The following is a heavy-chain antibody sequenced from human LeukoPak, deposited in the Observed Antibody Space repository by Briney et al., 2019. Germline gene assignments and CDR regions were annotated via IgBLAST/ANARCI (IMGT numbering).Heavy chain of an antibody. CDR3: ARSTSFAMDV. V-gene: IGHV1-46*01. D-gene: IGHD3-10*01. CDR2: INPTGSST. Sequence: GAPVKVSCKASGYTFATYYMCWVRQAPGQGLEWMGVINPTGSSTTYAQKFQGRVTMTRDTSTSTVYMEVNSLGSEDTAVYYCARSTSFAMDVWGQGTTVTVSS. CDR1: GYTFATYY. J-gene: IGHJ6*02.